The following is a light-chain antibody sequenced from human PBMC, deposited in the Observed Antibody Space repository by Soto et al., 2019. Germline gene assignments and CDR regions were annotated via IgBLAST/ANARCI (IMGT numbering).Light chain of an antibody. CDR3: TSKTSTSPSV. V-gene: IGLV2-14*01. J-gene: IGLJ1*01. CDR1: TSDVGGYKY. Sequence: QSPLTQAASVSGSRGQSITISCTGTTSDVGGYKYVSWYQQHPGKAPKFLIYEVSNRPSGVSSRFSGSKSGNTASLTISGLQAEDEADYYRTSKTSTSPSVFGTGTKVTVL. CDR2: EVS.